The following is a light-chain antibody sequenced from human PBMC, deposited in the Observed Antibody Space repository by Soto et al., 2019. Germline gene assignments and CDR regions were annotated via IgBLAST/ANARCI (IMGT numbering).Light chain of an antibody. J-gene: IGLJ3*02. V-gene: IGLV1-44*01. Sequence: QTVVTQPPSASGTPGQRVTISCSGSSSNIGSNTVSWYQQLPGTAPKVLIYSNDQRPSGVPDRFSGSKSGTSASLAISGLQSEDEADYYCAAWDDSLNGWVFGGGTKVTVL. CDR3: AAWDDSLNGWV. CDR2: SND. CDR1: SSNIGSNT.